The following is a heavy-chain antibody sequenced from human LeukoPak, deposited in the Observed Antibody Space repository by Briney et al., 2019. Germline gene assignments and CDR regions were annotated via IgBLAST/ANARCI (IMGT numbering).Heavy chain of an antibody. CDR3: ATESRGGGSYPFDI. CDR1: GGTFSSYA. D-gene: IGHD1-26*01. CDR2: IIPIFGTA. V-gene: IGHV1-69*05. J-gene: IGHJ3*02. Sequence: SVKVSCKASGGTFSSYAISWVRQAPGQGLEWMGGIIPIFGTANYAQKFQGRVTITTDESTSTAYMELSSLRSEDTAVYYCATESRGGGSYPFDIWGQGTMVTVSS.